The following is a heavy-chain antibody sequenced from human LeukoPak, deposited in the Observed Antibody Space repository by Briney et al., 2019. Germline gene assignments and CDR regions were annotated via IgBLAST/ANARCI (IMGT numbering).Heavy chain of an antibody. CDR3: AKFSSSGWSRSTNK. D-gene: IGHD6-19*01. V-gene: IGHV3-30*02. Sequence: PGGSLRLSCAASGFTFSSYGMHWVRQAPGKGLEWVAFIRNDGYNKYYTDSVKGRFTISRDNSKNTLYLQMNSLRPEDTAVYYCAKFSSSGWSRSTNKWGQGTLVTVSS. CDR1: GFTFSSYG. J-gene: IGHJ4*02. CDR2: IRNDGYNK.